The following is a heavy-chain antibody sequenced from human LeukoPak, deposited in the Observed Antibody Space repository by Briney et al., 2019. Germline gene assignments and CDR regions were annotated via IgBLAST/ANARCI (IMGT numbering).Heavy chain of an antibody. Sequence: GGSLRLSCVASGFTFDDYAMHWVRLPPGKGLEWVARVGWNSVKVDYADSVKGRFTIARDNSKNTLYLQMNSLRDEDTAVYYCAKDSHWILFDDWGQGTLVTVSS. CDR1: GFTFDDYA. CDR3: AKDSHWILFDD. V-gene: IGHV3-9*01. CDR2: VGWNSVKV. D-gene: IGHD2-2*03. J-gene: IGHJ4*02.